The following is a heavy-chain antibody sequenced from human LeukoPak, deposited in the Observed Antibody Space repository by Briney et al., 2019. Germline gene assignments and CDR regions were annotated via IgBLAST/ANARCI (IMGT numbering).Heavy chain of an antibody. J-gene: IGHJ4*02. CDR1: GGSISSGSYY. Sequence: SQTLSLTCTVSGGSISSGSYYWSWIRQPAGKELEWIGRIHTSGSTNYNPSLKSRVTTSVDTSKNQFSLKLSSVTAADTAVYYCARDYVADGYYFDYWGQGTLVTVSS. CDR2: IHTSGST. D-gene: IGHD5-24*01. V-gene: IGHV4-61*02. CDR3: ARDYVADGYYFDY.